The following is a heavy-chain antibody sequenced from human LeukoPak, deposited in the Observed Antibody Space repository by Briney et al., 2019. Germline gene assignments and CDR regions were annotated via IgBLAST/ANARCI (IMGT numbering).Heavy chain of an antibody. CDR1: GFTFSSYA. CDR3: ARLISTSSSRFSDY. V-gene: IGHV3-23*01. CDR2: ISISGENT. Sequence: GGSLRLACAASGFTFSSYAVSWVRQAPGKGLEWVSAISISGENTYYADSVNGRFTISRDTSRNTLYLQMHSLRAEDTAVYYCARLISTSSSRFSDYWSQGTLVTVSS. D-gene: IGHD6-6*01. J-gene: IGHJ4*02.